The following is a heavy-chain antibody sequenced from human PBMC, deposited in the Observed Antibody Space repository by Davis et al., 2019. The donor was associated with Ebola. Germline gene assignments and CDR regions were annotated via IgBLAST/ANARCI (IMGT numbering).Heavy chain of an antibody. J-gene: IGHJ4*02. Sequence: GESLKISCQGSGYSFTSYWIGWVRQMPGKGLEWMGIIYPGDSDTRYSPSFQGQVTISADKSISTAYLQWSSLKASDTAMYYCARLGYGDSYGFGSFYNYFDYWGQGTLVTVSS. V-gene: IGHV5-51*01. CDR2: IYPGDSDT. D-gene: IGHD5-18*01. CDR3: ARLGYGDSYGFGSFYNYFDY. CDR1: GYSFTSYW.